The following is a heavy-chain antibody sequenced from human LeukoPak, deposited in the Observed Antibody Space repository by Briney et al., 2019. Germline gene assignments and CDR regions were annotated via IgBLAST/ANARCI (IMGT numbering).Heavy chain of an antibody. Sequence: PGGSLRLSCAASGFTFGSYWMSWVRRAPGKGLEWVANIKQDGSEKYYVDSVKGRFTISRDNAKNSLYLQMNSLRAEDTAVYYCGGSSNYYYYYMDVWGKGTTVTVSS. CDR2: IKQDGSEK. V-gene: IGHV3-7*01. CDR3: GGSSNYYYYYMDV. CDR1: GFTFGSYW. J-gene: IGHJ6*03. D-gene: IGHD6-6*01.